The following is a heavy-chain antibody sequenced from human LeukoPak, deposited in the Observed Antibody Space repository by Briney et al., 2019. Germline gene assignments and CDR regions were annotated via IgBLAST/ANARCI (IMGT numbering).Heavy chain of an antibody. CDR2: INSDGRST. CDR1: GFTFSSSL. V-gene: IGHV3-74*01. CDR3: AKQAIYGGAAFDI. D-gene: IGHD3-16*01. J-gene: IGHJ3*02. Sequence: QPGESLRLSCAASGFTFSSSLMHWVRQGPGKGPVWVSLINSDGRSTNYADSVKGRFIISRDNAKNTLYLHMNSLRAEDTAVYYCAKQAIYGGAAFDIWGQGTMVTVSS.